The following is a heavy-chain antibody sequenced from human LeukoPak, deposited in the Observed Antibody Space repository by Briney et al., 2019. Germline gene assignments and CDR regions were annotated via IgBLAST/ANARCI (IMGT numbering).Heavy chain of an antibody. CDR2: ISSSSSYI. V-gene: IGHV3-21*01. Sequence: PGGSLRLSCAASGFTFSSFEMNWVRQAPGKGLEWVSSISSSSSYIYYADSVKGRFTISRDNAKNSLYLQMNSLRAEDTAVYYCARDSVKVTTIVMITYFDYWGQGTLVTVSS. CDR3: ARDSVKVTTIVMITYFDY. D-gene: IGHD3-22*01. CDR1: GFTFSSFE. J-gene: IGHJ4*02.